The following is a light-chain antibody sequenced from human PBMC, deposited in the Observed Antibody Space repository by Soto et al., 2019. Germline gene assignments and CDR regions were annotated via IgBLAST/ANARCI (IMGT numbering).Light chain of an antibody. CDR3: EQYNKWPLT. CDR2: GAS. J-gene: IGKJ5*01. V-gene: IGKV3-15*01. Sequence: VRTQPRPSLSVSPGERATLSCRASQSVSSNLAWYQQKPGQAPRLLIYGASTRATGIPARFSGSGSGTEFTLTISSLQSEDLAVYYCEQYNKWPLTFGQGTRLAIK. CDR1: QSVSSN.